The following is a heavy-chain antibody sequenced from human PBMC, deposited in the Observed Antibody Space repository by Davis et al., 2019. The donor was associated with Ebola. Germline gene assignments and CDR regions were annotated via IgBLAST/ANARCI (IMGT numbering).Heavy chain of an antibody. CDR1: GGSIISSSSY. D-gene: IGHD3-3*01. CDR3: ARQGWSGYSLRHWLDP. J-gene: IGHJ5*02. V-gene: IGHV4-39*01. Sequence: GSLRLSCTVSGGSIISSSSYWGWIRQPPRKGLEWIGSIYYSGIPYYNPSLKSRVTISVDTSKNQFSLKLMSVTAADTAVYYCARQGWSGYSLRHWLDPWGRGTLVTVSS. CDR2: IYYSGIP.